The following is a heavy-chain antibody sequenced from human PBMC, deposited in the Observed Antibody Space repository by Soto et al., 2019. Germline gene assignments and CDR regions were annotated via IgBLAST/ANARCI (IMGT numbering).Heavy chain of an antibody. Sequence: GGSLRLSCAASGFTFSSYAMSWVRQAPGKGLEWVSAISGSGGSTYYADSVKGRFTISRDNSKSTLYLQMNSLRAEDTAVYYCAKNYGAGDYFDYWGQGTLVTVSS. CDR3: AKNYGAGDYFDY. CDR1: GFTFSSYA. V-gene: IGHV3-23*01. D-gene: IGHD4-17*01. J-gene: IGHJ4*02. CDR2: ISGSGGST.